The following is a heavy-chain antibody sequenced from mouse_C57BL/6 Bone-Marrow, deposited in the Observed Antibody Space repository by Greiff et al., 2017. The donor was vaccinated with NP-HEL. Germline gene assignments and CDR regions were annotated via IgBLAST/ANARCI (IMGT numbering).Heavy chain of an antibody. Sequence: VQLQQSGPELVKPGASVKMSCKASGYTFTDYNMHWVKQSHGQSLEWIGYINPNNGGTSYNQKFKGKATLTVNKSSSTAYMELRSLTSEDSAVYYCAREGDSYGSSAYWYFDVWGTGTTVTVSS. D-gene: IGHD1-1*01. CDR2: INPNNGGT. V-gene: IGHV1-22*01. CDR3: AREGDSYGSSAYWYFDV. J-gene: IGHJ1*03. CDR1: GYTFTDYN.